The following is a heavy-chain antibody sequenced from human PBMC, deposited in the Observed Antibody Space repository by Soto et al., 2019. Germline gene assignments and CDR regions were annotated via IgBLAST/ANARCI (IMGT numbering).Heavy chain of an antibody. V-gene: IGHV5-51*01. D-gene: IGHD3-10*01. CDR2: IYPTNSET. J-gene: IGHJ4*02. CDR3: ARPGGSGTYYKFEY. CDR1: GYAFINFW. Sequence: GESLKISCKGSGYAFINFWIGWGRQMPGKGLEWMGIIYPTNSETRYSPSCQGQVAMSVDKSTATAYLQWSSLKAYDTAIYYCARPGGSGTYYKFEYWGQGTPVTVSS.